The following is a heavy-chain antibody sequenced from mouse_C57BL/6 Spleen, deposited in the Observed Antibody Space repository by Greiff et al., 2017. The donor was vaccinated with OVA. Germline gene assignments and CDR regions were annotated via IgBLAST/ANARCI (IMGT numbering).Heavy chain of an antibody. CDR1: GFNIKDYY. V-gene: IGHV14-2*01. CDR3: AHGFLDYYAMDY. J-gene: IGHJ4*01. CDR2: IDPEDGET. Sequence: DVHLVESGAELVKPGASVKLSCTASGFNIKDYYMHWVKQRTEQGLEWIGRIDPEDGETKYAPKFQGKATITADTSSNTAYLQLSSLTSEDTAVYYCAHGFLDYYAMDYWGQGTSVTVSS. D-gene: IGHD2-2*01.